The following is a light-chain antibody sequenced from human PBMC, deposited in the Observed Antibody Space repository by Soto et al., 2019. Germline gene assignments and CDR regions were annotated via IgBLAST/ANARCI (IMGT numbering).Light chain of an antibody. Sequence: QSALTQPASASGSPGQSITISCTGTSSDVGGYNYVSWYQLHPGKAPKLMVYEVSNRPSGVSNRFSGSKSGNTASLTISGLQAEDEADYYCSSYTSSTAYVFGTGTKVIV. J-gene: IGLJ1*01. CDR3: SSYTSSTAYV. V-gene: IGLV2-14*01. CDR1: SSDVGGYNY. CDR2: EVS.